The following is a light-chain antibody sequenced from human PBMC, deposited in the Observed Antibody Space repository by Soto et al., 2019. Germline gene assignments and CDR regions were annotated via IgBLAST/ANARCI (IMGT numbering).Light chain of an antibody. Sequence: DIQMTQSPSSLSASVGDRVTITCQASQDITNHLHWYQQKPGKDPKLLIYNASSLETGVPSSFSGIGFGTDFTFIINKLLPEDFATYFCQLWHILPWMFGQGTKEEIK. CDR1: QDITNH. J-gene: IGKJ1*01. CDR3: QLWHILPWM. V-gene: IGKV1-33*01. CDR2: NAS.